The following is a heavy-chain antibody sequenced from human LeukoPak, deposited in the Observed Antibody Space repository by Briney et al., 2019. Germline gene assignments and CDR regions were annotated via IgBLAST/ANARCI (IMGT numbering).Heavy chain of an antibody. J-gene: IGHJ1*01. D-gene: IGHD4-17*01. V-gene: IGHV1-3*01. CDR3: ARGGDYVQEYFQH. CDR1: GYTFSSYA. Sequence: ASVKVSCKASGYTFSSYAMHWVRQAPGQRLEWMGWINAGNGNTKYSQKFQGRVTMTRDTSTSTVCMELSSLRSEDTAVYYCARGGDYVQEYFQHWGQGTLVTVSS. CDR2: INAGNGNT.